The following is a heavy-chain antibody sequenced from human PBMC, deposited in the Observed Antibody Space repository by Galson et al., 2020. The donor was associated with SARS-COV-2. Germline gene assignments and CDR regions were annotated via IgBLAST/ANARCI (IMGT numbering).Heavy chain of an antibody. J-gene: IGHJ5*02. CDR1: GGSISSSGYY. V-gene: IGHV4-39*01. Sequence: ASETLSLTCTVSGGSISSSGYYWGWIRQPPGKGLEWVGSIFYRGNTYYNPSLKSRITTSVDTSKNQVSLKMNSVTAADTAVYYCARHATFCSASGCYEFDLWGQGILVTVSS. D-gene: IGHD2-15*01. CDR3: ARHATFCSASGCYEFDL. CDR2: IFYRGNT.